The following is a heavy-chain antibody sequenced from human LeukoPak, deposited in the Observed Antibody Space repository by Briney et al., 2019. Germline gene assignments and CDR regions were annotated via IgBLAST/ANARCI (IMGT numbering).Heavy chain of an antibody. CDR3: ARGYRISEIRFFEWLLDY. Sequence: PSDTLSPTCTVSGGSISGYFWHWIRQPAGKGLEWIGRVHISETTIYNPSLKSRVTMSVDTSNNHFSLNLSSVTAADTAVYYCARGYRISEIRFFEWLLDYWGQGYLVTVSS. J-gene: IGHJ4*02. D-gene: IGHD3-3*01. V-gene: IGHV4-4*07. CDR2: VHISETT. CDR1: GGSISGYF.